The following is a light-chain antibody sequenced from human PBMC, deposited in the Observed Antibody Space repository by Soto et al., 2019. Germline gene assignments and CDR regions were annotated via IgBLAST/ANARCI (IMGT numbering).Light chain of an antibody. CDR2: SNT. J-gene: IGLJ1*01. CDR3: AAWDNSLSGQAYV. V-gene: IGLV1-47*02. Sequence: QSVLTQPPSASGTPGQRVTISCSGSSSNIGSNYVYWYQQLPGTAPKLLIYSNTQRPSGVPDRFSGSKSGTSASLAISGLRSEDEADYYCAAWDNSLSGQAYVFGTETKVTVL. CDR1: SSNIGSNY.